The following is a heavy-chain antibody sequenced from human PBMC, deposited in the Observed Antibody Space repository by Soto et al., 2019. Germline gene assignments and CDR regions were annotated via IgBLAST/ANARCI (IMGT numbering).Heavy chain of an antibody. D-gene: IGHD1-26*01. J-gene: IGHJ3*01. CDR2: ISYDGSRK. CDR1: GFTFSSYD. CDR3: AKAYSGPFDV. Sequence: GGSLRLSCAASGFTFSSYDIHWVRQAPGKGLEWVALISYDGSRKYYADSVKGLFTISRDNSKNTLYLQVNSLRAEDTAVYYCAKAYSGPFDVWGQGTMVTVSS. V-gene: IGHV3-30*18.